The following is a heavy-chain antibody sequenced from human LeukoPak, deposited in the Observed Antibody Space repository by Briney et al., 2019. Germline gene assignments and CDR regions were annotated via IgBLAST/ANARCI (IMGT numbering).Heavy chain of an antibody. Sequence: ASVKVSCKASGYTFTGYYMHWVRQAPGQGLEWMGWINPNSGGTNYAQKFQGRVTMTRDTSISTAYMELSRLRSDDTAVDYCARVLLSSGWTPSWFDPWGQGTLVTVSS. CDR1: GYTFTGYY. CDR3: ARVLLSSGWTPSWFDP. D-gene: IGHD6-19*01. CDR2: INPNSGGT. J-gene: IGHJ5*02. V-gene: IGHV1-2*02.